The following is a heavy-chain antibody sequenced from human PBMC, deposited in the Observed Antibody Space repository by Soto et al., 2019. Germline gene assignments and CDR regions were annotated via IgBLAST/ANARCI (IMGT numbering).Heavy chain of an antibody. CDR2: IDPSDSYT. Sequence: GESLKISCKGSGYSFTSYWISWVRQMPGKGLEWMGRIDPSDSYTNYSPSFQGHVTISADKSISTAYLQWSSLKASDTAMYYCENSNWGYSGDYYYGMDVWGQGTTVTVSS. V-gene: IGHV5-10-1*01. J-gene: IGHJ6*02. CDR3: ENSNWGYSGDYYYGMDV. D-gene: IGHD7-27*01. CDR1: GYSFTSYW.